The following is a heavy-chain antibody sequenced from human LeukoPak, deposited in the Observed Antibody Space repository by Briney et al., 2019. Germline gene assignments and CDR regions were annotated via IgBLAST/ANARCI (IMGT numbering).Heavy chain of an antibody. V-gene: IGHV4-34*01. CDR1: GGSFSGYY. CDR2: VNHRGST. D-gene: IGHD3-22*01. Sequence: SETLSLTCAVYGGSFSGYYWSWIRQPPGKGLEWIGEVNHRGSTNYNPSLKSRVTISVDTSKNQFSLKLSSVTATDTAVYYCARGRNRYYYDSSGYPPDYWGQGTLVTVSS. J-gene: IGHJ4*02. CDR3: ARGRNRYYYDSSGYPPDY.